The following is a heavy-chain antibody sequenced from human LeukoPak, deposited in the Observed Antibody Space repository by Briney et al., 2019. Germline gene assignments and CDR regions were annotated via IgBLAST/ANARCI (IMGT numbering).Heavy chain of an antibody. V-gene: IGHV3-21*01. CDR2: IDYDSSHI. D-gene: IGHD3-9*01. J-gene: IGHJ4*02. Sequence: GGSLRLSCAASGFTFSNSAMNWVRQVPGKGLEWVSSIDYDSSHIYYAASVRGRFTISRDNARNSVYLRMNSLRVEDTAVYYCARDPLRYLRVGHYDYWGQGTLVAVSS. CDR1: GFTFSNSA. CDR3: ARDPLRYLRVGHYDY.